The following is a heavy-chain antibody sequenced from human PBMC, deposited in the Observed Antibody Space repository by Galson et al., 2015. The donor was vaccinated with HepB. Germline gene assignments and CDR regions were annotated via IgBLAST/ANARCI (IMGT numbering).Heavy chain of an antibody. CDR3: AKGGYNKVWYQEYFQD. V-gene: IGHV3-23*01. J-gene: IGHJ1*01. D-gene: IGHD5-18*01. CDR2: ISTDGADT. CDR1: GFSFSNYA. Sequence: SLRLSCAASGFSFSNYAMGWVRQAPGKGLEWVSTISTDGADTYYAGSVKGRFTISRDNSKSMLYLQMSSLRAEDTAVYYCAKGGYNKVWYQEYFQDWGQGTLVTVSS.